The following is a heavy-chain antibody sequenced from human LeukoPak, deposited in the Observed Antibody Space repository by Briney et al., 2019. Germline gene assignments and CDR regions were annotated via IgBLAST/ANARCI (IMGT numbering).Heavy chain of an antibody. J-gene: IGHJ4*02. Sequence: PSETLSLTCTVSGGSISSYYWSWIRQPPGKGLEWIGYIYYSGSTNYNPSLKSRVTISVDTSKNQFSLKLSSVTVADTAVYYCASGRRSGLLWFGELSGYFDYWGQGTLVTVSS. V-gene: IGHV4-59*08. CDR1: GGSISSYY. D-gene: IGHD3-10*01. CDR2: IYYSGST. CDR3: ASGRRSGLLWFGELSGYFDY.